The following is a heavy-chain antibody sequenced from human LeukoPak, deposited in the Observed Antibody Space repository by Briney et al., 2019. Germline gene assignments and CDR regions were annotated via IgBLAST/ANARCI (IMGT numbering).Heavy chain of an antibody. CDR1: GGSISSSSYY. V-gene: IGHV4-39*01. J-gene: IGHJ4*02. CDR3: ARHAFYGDYADY. D-gene: IGHD4-17*01. Sequence: SETLSLTCTVSGGSISSSSYYWGWIRQLPGKGLEWIGSIYYSGSTYYNPSLKSRVTISVDTSKNQFSLKLSSVTAADTAVYYCARHAFYGDYADYWGQGTLVTVSS. CDR2: IYYSGST.